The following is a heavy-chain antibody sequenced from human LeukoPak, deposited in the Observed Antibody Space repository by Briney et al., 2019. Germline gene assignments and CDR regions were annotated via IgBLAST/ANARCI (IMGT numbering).Heavy chain of an antibody. V-gene: IGHV1-8*01. CDR2: MNPNSVNT. CDR1: GYTFTSYD. CDR3: ARGGWVVVPAAIPPMDV. Sequence: ASVKVSCKASGYTFTSYDINWVRQATGQGLEWMGWMNPNSVNTGYAQKFQGRVTMTRNTSISTAYMELSSLRSEDTAVYYCARGGWVVVPAAIPPMDVWGQGTTVTVSS. D-gene: IGHD2-2*01. J-gene: IGHJ6*02.